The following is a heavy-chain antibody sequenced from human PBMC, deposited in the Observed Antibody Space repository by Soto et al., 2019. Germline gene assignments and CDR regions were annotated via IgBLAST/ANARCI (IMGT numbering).Heavy chain of an antibody. CDR1: GFIFSDYA. D-gene: IGHD2-21*02. V-gene: IGHV3-23*01. CDR3: AKDYLRYGGDQIFDS. J-gene: IGHJ4*02. CDR2: VIEDGART. Sequence: GGSLRLSCAASGFIFSDYAMSWVRQAPGKGLEWVSGVIEDGARTHYADSVKGRFTISRDDSKNTVYLQMDSLRAEDTAIYYCAKDYLRYGGDQIFDSWGQGTLVTVSS.